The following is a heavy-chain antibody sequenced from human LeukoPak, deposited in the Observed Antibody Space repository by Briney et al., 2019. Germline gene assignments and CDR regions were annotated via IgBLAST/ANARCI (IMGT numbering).Heavy chain of an antibody. V-gene: IGHV3-74*01. J-gene: IGHJ6*02. D-gene: IGHD5-12*01. CDR1: GFTFSSYW. CDR3: AREEGGSYYYYGMDV. CDR2: INSDGSST. Sequence: GGSLRLSCAASGFTFSSYWMHWVRQAPGKGLVWVSRINSDGSSTSYADSVKGRFTISRDNAKNTLYLQMNSLRAEDTAVYYCAREEGGSYYYYGMDVWGQGTTVTVSS.